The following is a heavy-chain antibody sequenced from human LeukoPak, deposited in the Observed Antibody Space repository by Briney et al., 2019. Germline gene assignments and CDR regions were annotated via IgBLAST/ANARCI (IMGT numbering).Heavy chain of an antibody. D-gene: IGHD2-2*01. CDR2: ITYSGGST. J-gene: IGHJ3*02. Sequence: GGSLRLSCAASGFTFTSYGMSWFRQAPGKGLEWVSSITYSGGSTYYADSVKGRFTISRDNSKNTLYLQMNSLRAEDTAVYYCARDRHQGAFDMWGQGTMVIVSS. V-gene: IGHV3-23*01. CDR1: GFTFTSYG. CDR3: ARDRHQGAFDM.